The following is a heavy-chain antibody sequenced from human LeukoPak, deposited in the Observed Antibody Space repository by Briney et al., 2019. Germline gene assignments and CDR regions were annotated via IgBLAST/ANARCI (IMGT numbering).Heavy chain of an antibody. Sequence: PGRSLRLSCAASGLTFSIDSMNWVRQAPGKGLEEVSSISSSSSYIYYADSVKGRFTISRDNAKNSLYLQMNSLRAEGTAVYSCARDPPDRVATINCFDYWGQGTLVTVSS. CDR3: ARDPPDRVATINCFDY. D-gene: IGHD5-12*01. CDR1: GLTFSIDS. V-gene: IGHV3-21*01. CDR2: ISSSSSYI. J-gene: IGHJ4*02.